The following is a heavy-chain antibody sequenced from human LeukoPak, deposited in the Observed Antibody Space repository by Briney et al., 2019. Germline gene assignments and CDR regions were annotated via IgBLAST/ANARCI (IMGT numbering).Heavy chain of an antibody. CDR2: ISSSSSYI. CDR1: GFTFSSYS. CDR3: ARDSSGWLPFDY. V-gene: IGHV3-21*01. D-gene: IGHD6-19*01. Sequence: GSLRLSCAASGFTFSSYSMNWVRQAPGKGLEWVSSISSSSSYIYYADSVKGRFTISRDNAKNSLCLQMNSLRAEDTAVYYCARDSSGWLPFDYWGQGTLVTVSS. J-gene: IGHJ4*02.